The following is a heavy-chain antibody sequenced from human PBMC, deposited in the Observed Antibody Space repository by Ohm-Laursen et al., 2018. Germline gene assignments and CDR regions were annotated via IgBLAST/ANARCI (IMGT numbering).Heavy chain of an antibody. CDR3: ARDRIAARRGDFDY. J-gene: IGHJ4*02. CDR1: GFTFGDYA. CDR2: IDTSSRGI. V-gene: IGHV3-48*01. Sequence: SLRLSCAASGFTFGDYAMSWVRQAPGKGLQWVSYIDTSSRGIYSADSVKGRFTISRDNAKNSLYLQMNSLRAEDTAVYYCARDRIAARRGDFDYWGQGTLVTVSS. D-gene: IGHD6-6*01.